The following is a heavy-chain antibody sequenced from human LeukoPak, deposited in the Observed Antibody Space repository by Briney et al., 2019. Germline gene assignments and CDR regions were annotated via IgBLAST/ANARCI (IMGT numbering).Heavy chain of an antibody. CDR3: ARLQPWYYYDSSGYPADAFDI. V-gene: IGHV1-8*01. Sequence: GASVKVSCKASGYTFTSYDINWVRQATGQGVEWMGWMNPNSGNTGYAQKFQGRVTMTRNTSISTAYMELSSLRSEDTAVYYCARLQPWYYYDSSGYPADAFDIWGQGTMVTVSS. D-gene: IGHD3-22*01. CDR1: GYTFTSYD. CDR2: MNPNSGNT. J-gene: IGHJ3*02.